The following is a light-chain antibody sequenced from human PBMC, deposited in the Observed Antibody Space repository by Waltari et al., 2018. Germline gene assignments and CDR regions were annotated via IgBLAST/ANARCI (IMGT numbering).Light chain of an antibody. V-gene: IGLV2-14*03. J-gene: IGLJ3*02. CDR2: DVI. CDR1: GSDIGSYKY. Sequence: QSALTQPSSVSGSPGQSIDISCSGTGSDIGSYKYVSWYQQHPGKAPKLIIYDVIKRPPGVSNRFSAIEPGTTACPTISGLQSEDKADDCCSTDARGGSWVLGGGTKVTVL. CDR3: STDARGGSWV.